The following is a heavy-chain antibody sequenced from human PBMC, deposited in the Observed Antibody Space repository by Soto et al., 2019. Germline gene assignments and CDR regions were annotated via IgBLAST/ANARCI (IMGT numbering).Heavy chain of an antibody. J-gene: IGHJ4*02. CDR3: ARGYYDSSGYYSDY. D-gene: IGHD3-22*01. CDR2: MYYSGSS. V-gene: IGHV4-59*01. Sequence: SETLSLTCTVSGGSMSPYYWSWIRQPPGKGLEWIGYMYYSGSSNYSPSLKSRVTMSVDTSKNQLSLKLTSVTAADTAVYYCARGYYDSSGYYSDYWGQGTLVTSPQ. CDR1: GGSMSPYY.